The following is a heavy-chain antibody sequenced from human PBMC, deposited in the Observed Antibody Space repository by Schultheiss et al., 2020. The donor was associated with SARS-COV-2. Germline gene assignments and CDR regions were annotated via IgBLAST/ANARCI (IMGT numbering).Heavy chain of an antibody. CDR2: IWYDGSNK. CDR3: AKDGDTTMAAYFDY. Sequence: GGSLRLSCAASGFPFSSYGMHWVRQAPGKGLEWVAVIWYDGSNKYYADSVKGRFTISRDNSKNTLYLQMNSLRAEDTAVYYCAKDGDTTMAAYFDYWGQGTLVTVSS. V-gene: IGHV3-30*02. J-gene: IGHJ4*02. D-gene: IGHD5-18*01. CDR1: GFPFSSYG.